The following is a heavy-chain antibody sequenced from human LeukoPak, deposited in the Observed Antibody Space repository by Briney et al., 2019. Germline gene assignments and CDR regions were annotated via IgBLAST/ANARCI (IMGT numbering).Heavy chain of an antibody. V-gene: IGHV3-7*01. J-gene: IGHJ4*02. D-gene: IGHD2-2*01. CDR1: GFTFSGYY. Sequence: GGSLRLSCAASGFTFSGYYMSWVRQVPGKGLEWVATIKQDGSERYYVGSVRGRFTISRDNANNSLYLQMNSLRVEDTAVYYCARDACSSTSCVRFDYWGQGTLVTVSS. CDR3: ARDACSSTSCVRFDY. CDR2: IKQDGSER.